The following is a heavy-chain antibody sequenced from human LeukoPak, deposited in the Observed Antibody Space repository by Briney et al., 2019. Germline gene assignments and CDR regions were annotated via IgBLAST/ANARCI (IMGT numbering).Heavy chain of an antibody. J-gene: IGHJ6*02. CDR1: GGSISSSSYY. Sequence: SETLSLTCTVSGGSISSSSYYWGWIRQPPGKGLEGIGSIYYSGSTYYNPSLKSRVTISVDTSKNQFSLKLSSVTAADTAVYYCARRGYCSSTSCYAGDHYYYGMDVWGQGTTVTVSS. CDR2: IYYSGST. CDR3: ARRGYCSSTSCYAGDHYYYGMDV. V-gene: IGHV4-39*07. D-gene: IGHD2-2*01.